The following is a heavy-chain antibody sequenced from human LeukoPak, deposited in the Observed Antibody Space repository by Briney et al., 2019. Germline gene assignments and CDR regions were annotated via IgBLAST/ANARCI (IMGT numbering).Heavy chain of an antibody. D-gene: IGHD6-6*01. CDR3: ARTISSSGIYYYYYMDV. V-gene: IGHV3-53*01. Sequence: PGGSLRLSCAVSGLTLSGDYMSWVRQAPGKGLEWVSVIYSGGSTYYADSVTGLVTISRDNSQNTLSLQMNSLRAEDTGVYFCARTISSSGIYYYYYMDVWGKGNTVTVSS. J-gene: IGHJ6*03. CDR2: IYSGGST. CDR1: GLTLSGDY.